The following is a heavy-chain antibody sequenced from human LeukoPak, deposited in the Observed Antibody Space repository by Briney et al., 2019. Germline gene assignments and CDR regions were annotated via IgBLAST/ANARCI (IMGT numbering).Heavy chain of an antibody. CDR3: ARGSMITFGGVIATDAFDI. D-gene: IGHD3-16*02. J-gene: IGHJ3*02. CDR1: GYTFTGYY. V-gene: IGHV1-2*02. Sequence: ASVKVSCKASGYTFTGYYMHWVQQAPGQGLEWMGWINPNSGGTNYAQKFQGRVTMTRDTSISTAYMELSRLRSDDTAVYYCARGSMITFGGVIATDAFDIWGQGTMVTVSS. CDR2: INPNSGGT.